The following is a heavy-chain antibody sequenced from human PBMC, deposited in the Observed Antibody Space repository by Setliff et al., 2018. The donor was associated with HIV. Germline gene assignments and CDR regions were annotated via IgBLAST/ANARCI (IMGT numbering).Heavy chain of an antibody. CDR3: ARGLDVWETYRYRNYFDY. CDR2: INHGGST. CDR1: GGSFSDYY. D-gene: IGHD3-16*02. Sequence: SETLSLTCAVYGGSFSDYYWSWIRQSPGRGLEWIGEINHGGSTIYNPSLKSRVTISIDTSKNQFSLNLTSVTAAGTAIYYCARGLDVWETYRYRNYFDYWGQGTLVTVSS. V-gene: IGHV4-34*01. J-gene: IGHJ4*02.